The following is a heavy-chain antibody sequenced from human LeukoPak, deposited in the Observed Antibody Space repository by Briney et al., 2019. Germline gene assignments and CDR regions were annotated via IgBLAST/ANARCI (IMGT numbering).Heavy chain of an antibody. J-gene: IGHJ4*02. V-gene: IGHV3-11*03. D-gene: IGHD4-17*01. CDR3: ASGDYGDYFDY. CDR1: GFTFSDYY. Sequence: GGSLRLSCAASGFTFSDYYMSWIRQAPGKGLEWVSYISSSSSYTNYADSVKGRFTISRDNAKNSLYPQMNSLRAEDTAVYYCASGDYGDYFDYWGQGTLVTVSS. CDR2: ISSSSSYT.